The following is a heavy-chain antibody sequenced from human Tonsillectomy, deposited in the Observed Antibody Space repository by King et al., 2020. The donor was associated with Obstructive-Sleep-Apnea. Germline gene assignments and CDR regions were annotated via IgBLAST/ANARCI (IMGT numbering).Heavy chain of an antibody. CDR3: ARNSGGNSGVFDI. J-gene: IGHJ3*02. Sequence: LQLQESGPGLVKPSETVSLTCAVSGGSISSNAYYWVWIRQPPGRGLEWIGSLYHSGNRYLNSSLESRVSISIDTSKNQFSLKLNSVTAADTAFYYCARNSGGNSGVFDIWGQGTMVTVSS. CDR1: GGSISSNAYY. D-gene: IGHD4-23*01. CDR2: LYHSGNR. V-gene: IGHV4-39*07.